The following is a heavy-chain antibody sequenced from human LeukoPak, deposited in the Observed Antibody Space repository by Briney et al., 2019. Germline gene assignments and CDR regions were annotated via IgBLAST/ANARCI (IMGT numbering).Heavy chain of an antibody. J-gene: IGHJ6*02. CDR2: IYYSGST. CDR3: ARDPPPYCGGDCHLYYYYGMDV. V-gene: IGHV4-39*07. CDR1: GGSISSSNYY. D-gene: IGHD2-21*02. Sequence: SETLSLTCTVSGGSISSSNYYWGWIRQPPGKGLEWIGSIYYSGSTYYNPSLKSRVTISVDTSKNQFSLKLSSVTAADTAVYYCARDPPPYCGGDCHLYYYYGMDVWGQGTTVTVSS.